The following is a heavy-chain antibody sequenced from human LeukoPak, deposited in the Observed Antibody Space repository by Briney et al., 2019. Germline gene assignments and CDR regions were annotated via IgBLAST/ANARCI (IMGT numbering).Heavy chain of an antibody. D-gene: IGHD3-22*01. CDR3: ARVGYYYDSSGYYGY. CDR2: INPNSGGT. J-gene: IGHJ4*02. V-gene: IGHV1-2*02. Sequence: ASVKVSCKASGYTFTGYYMHWVRQAPGQGLEWMGWINPNSGGTNYAQKFQGRVTMTRDTPISTAYMELSRLRSDDTAVYYCARVGYYYDSSGYYGYWGQGTLVTVSS. CDR1: GYTFTGYY.